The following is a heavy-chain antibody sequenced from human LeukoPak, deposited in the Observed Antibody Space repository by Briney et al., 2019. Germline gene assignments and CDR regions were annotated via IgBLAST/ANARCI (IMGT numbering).Heavy chain of an antibody. V-gene: IGHV4-38-2*02. Sequence: SETLSLTCTVSGYSISSGYYWGWIRQPPGKGLEWIGSIYHSGSTYYNPSLKSRVTISVDTSKNQFSLKLSSVTAADTAVYYCALLDILSFDYWGQGTLVTVSS. D-gene: IGHD3-9*01. CDR1: GYSISSGYY. J-gene: IGHJ4*02. CDR3: ALLDILSFDY. CDR2: IYHSGST.